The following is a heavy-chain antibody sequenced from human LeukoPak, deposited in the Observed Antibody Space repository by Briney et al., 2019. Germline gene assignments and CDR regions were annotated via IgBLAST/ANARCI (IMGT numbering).Heavy chain of an antibody. CDR3: AKVAGYNWNPRDWFDP. CDR2: ISGSGGST. CDR1: GFTFSSYG. Sequence: GGTLRLSCAASGFTFSSYGMSWVRQAPGKGLEWVSAISGSGGSTYYADSVKGRFTISRDNSKNTLYLQMNSLRAEDTAVYYCAKVAGYNWNPRDWFDPWGQGTLVTVSS. D-gene: IGHD1-20*01. V-gene: IGHV3-23*01. J-gene: IGHJ5*02.